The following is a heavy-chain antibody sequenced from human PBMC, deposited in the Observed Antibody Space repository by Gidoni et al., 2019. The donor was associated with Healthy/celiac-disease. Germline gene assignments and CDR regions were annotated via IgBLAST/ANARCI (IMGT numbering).Heavy chain of an antibody. J-gene: IGHJ6*02. CDR3: ARRAYYDFWRVRGTGMDV. V-gene: IGHV4-34*01. CDR2: INHSGST. D-gene: IGHD3-3*01. Sequence: QVQLQQWGAGLLKPSETLSLTCAVYGGSFSGYYWSWIRQPPGKGLEWIGEINHSGSTNYNPSLKSRVTISVDTSKNQFSLKLSSVTAADTAVYYCARRAYYDFWRVRGTGMDVWGQGTTVTVSS. CDR1: GGSFSGYY.